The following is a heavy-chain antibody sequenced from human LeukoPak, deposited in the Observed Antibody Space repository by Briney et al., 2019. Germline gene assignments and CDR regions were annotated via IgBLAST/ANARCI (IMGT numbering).Heavy chain of an antibody. CDR3: ARDIVATGDGYFDY. D-gene: IGHD5-12*01. Sequence: GGSLRLSCAASGFTVSSNYMSWARQAPGKGLERVSVIYSGGSTYYADSVKGRFTISRDNSKNTLYLQMNSLRAEDTAVYYCARDIVATGDGYFDYWGQGTLVTVSS. CDR1: GFTVSSNY. J-gene: IGHJ4*02. V-gene: IGHV3-66*02. CDR2: IYSGGST.